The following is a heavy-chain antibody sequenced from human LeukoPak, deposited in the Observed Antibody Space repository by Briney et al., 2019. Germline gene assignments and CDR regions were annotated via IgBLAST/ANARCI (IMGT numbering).Heavy chain of an antibody. CDR1: GFTFSSYL. Sequence: GGSLRLSCAASGFTFSSYLMSWVRQAPGKGLEWGANIKQDGSEKYYVDSVKGRFTISRDNAKHSLYLQMNSLRAEDTAVYHCAREVGATIYFDYWGQGILVTVSS. J-gene: IGHJ4*02. D-gene: IGHD1-26*01. CDR3: AREVGATIYFDY. V-gene: IGHV3-7*04. CDR2: IKQDGSEK.